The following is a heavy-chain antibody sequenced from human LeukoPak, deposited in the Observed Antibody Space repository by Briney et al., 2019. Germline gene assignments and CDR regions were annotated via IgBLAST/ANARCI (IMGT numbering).Heavy chain of an antibody. V-gene: IGHV3-21*01. CDR3: ARGGPGRWLTIVPERTKYYMDV. CDR2: ISSSGRYI. J-gene: IGHJ6*03. CDR1: GFTLSSYT. D-gene: IGHD3-22*01. Sequence: GGSLRLSCAASGFTLSSYTMNWVRHAPGKGLEWVSYISSSGRYIYYADSVKGRFTISRDNAKNSLYLQMNSLRAEDTAVYYCARGGPGRWLTIVPERTKYYMDVWGKGATVTVSS.